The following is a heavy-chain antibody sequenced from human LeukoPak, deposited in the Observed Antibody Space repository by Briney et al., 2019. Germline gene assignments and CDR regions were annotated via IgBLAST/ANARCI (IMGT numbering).Heavy chain of an antibody. CDR1: GYTFTNYG. J-gene: IGHJ4*02. CDR2: INAYNGNT. CDR3: ARDLVPTGGRPGSSDY. Sequence: ASVKVSCKASGYTFTNYGISWVRQAPGQGLEWMGWINAYNGNTNYAENLQGTVTMTTDKSTSTAYMELRSLRSDDTAVYYCARDLVPTGGRPGSSDYWGQGTLVTVSS. V-gene: IGHV1-18*01. D-gene: IGHD2-15*01.